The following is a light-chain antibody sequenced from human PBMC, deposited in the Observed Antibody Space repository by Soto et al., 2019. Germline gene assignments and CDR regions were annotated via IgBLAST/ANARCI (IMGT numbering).Light chain of an antibody. V-gene: IGKV3-20*01. Sequence: EIVLTQSPGTLSLSPGERVTLSCRASQSVSSSYLAWYQQKPGQPPRLLIYGASSSATGIPDRFSGSGCGTDFTITISRLEPEDFAVYYCQQYGSSPLTFGGGTKVDIK. CDR3: QQYGSSPLT. J-gene: IGKJ4*01. CDR2: GAS. CDR1: QSVSSSY.